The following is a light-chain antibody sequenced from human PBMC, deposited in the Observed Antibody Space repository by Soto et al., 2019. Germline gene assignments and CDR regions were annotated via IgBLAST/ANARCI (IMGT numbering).Light chain of an antibody. CDR1: QGVGVW. CDR3: QQAYSHPLT. V-gene: IGKV1-12*01. CDR2: GAS. Sequence: DIQMTQSPSSVSASVGDTVTITCRASQGVGVWLGWYQQKPGKAPHLLIYGASGLQVGVPSRFSGSVSGADFTLTINNLLAEDFATYYCQQAYSHPLTFGGGTKVEIK. J-gene: IGKJ4*01.